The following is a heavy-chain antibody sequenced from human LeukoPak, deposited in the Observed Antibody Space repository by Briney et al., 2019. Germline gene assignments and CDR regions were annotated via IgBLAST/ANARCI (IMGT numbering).Heavy chain of an antibody. CDR3: ARVPFDY. CDR1: GGSFSGYY. V-gene: IGHV4-34*01. Sequence: SETLSLTCAVYGGSFSGYYWSWIRQPPGKGLEWIGEINHSGSTNYNPSLKSRVTISVDTSKNQFSLKLSSVTAADPAVYYCARVPFDYWGQGTLVTVSS. CDR2: INHSGST. J-gene: IGHJ4*02.